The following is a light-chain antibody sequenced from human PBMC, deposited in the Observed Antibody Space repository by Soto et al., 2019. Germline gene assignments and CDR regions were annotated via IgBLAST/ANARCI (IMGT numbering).Light chain of an antibody. CDR2: GAS. CDR1: QSVSSN. Sequence: EIVMTQSLASLSVSPGERATLSCRASQSVSSNLAWYQQKPGQAPRLLIYGASTRATGIPARFSGSGSGTEFTFTISSLQSEDFSVYYCQQYNSWPLTVGGGTKVEIK. V-gene: IGKV3-15*01. J-gene: IGKJ4*01. CDR3: QQYNSWPLT.